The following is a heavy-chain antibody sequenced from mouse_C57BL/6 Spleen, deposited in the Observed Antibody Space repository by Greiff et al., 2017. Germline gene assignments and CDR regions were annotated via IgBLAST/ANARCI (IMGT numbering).Heavy chain of an antibody. CDR1: GFNIKDYY. Sequence: VQLQQSGAELVKPGASVKLSCTASGFNIKDYYMHWVKQRTEQGLEWIGRSDPEDGETTYAPNVQGKATIPADTSSNTAYLQLSSLTSEYTAVYYCARSGNYYVSRWFAYWGQGTLVTVAA. V-gene: IGHV14-2*01. CDR2: SDPEDGET. D-gene: IGHD1-1*01. J-gene: IGHJ3*01. CDR3: ARSGNYYVSRWFAY.